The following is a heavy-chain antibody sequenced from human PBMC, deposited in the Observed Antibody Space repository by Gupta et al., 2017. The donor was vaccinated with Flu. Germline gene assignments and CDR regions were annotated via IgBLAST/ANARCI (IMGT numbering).Heavy chain of an antibody. CDR3: TGDCVVDVPLAKGTGLSGWFDS. V-gene: IGHV3-49*02. D-gene: IGHD2-21*01. CDR2: IRSKAFCGTI. Sequence: KGLECVGFIRSKAFCGTIDYAASVKGRFIISRDDSKNVAYLQLTSLKAEDTAVYYCTGDCVVDVPLAKGTGLSGWFDSWSQGTLVTVSS. J-gene: IGHJ5*01.